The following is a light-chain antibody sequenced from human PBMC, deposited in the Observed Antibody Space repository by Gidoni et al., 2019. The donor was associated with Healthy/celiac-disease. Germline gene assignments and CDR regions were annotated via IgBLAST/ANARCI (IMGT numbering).Light chain of an antibody. V-gene: IGKV3-20*01. J-gene: IGKJ1*01. CDR1: QRVSSSY. CDR2: GAS. CDR3: QQYGSSPPRT. Sequence: EIVLTQSPGTLSLSPGERATLSCRASQRVSSSYLAWYQQNPGQAPRLLIYGASSRATGIPDRFSGSGSGTDFTLTISILEPEDFAVYYCQQYGSSPPRTFGQGTKVEIK.